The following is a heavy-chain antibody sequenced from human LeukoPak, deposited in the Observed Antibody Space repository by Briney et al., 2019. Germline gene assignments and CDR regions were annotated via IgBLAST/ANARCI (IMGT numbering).Heavy chain of an antibody. CDR3: ARGKRTGYYGSRLVLDY. J-gene: IGHJ4*02. CDR2: INHSGST. CDR1: GGSFSGYY. V-gene: IGHV4-34*01. D-gene: IGHD3-10*01. Sequence: SETLSLTCAVYGGSFSGYYWSWIRQPPGKGLEWIGEINHSGSTNYNPSLKSRVTISVDTSKNQFSLKLSSVTAADTAVYYCARGKRTGYYGSRLVLDYWGQGTLVTVSS.